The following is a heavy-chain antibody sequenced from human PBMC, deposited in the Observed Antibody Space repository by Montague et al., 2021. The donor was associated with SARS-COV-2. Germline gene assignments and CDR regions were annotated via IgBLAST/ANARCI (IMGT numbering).Heavy chain of an antibody. J-gene: IGHJ5*01. CDR1: GGSISGYY. Sequence: SETLSLTCAVYGGSISGYYWSWIRQPPGKGLEWIGEINNSGSTNYNPYLKSRITLSVDTSKKQYSLKLSSLTAADTAVYYCARVAGSYYHDSSAYFDYWGQGTLVTVSS. V-gene: IGHV4-34*01. CDR3: ARVAGSYYHDSSAYFDY. CDR2: INNSGST. D-gene: IGHD3-22*01.